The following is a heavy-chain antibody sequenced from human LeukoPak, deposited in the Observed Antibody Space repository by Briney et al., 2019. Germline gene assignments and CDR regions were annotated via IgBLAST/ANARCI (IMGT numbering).Heavy chain of an antibody. J-gene: IGHJ4*02. V-gene: IGHV3-7*01. CDR2: IKQDGSEK. Sequence: GGSLRLSCAASGFTFSSYWMSWVRQAPGEGLEWVANIKQDGSEKYYVDSVKGRFTISRDNAKNSLYLQMNSLRAEDTAVYYCAREDVLLWFGELSKKSDYWGQGTLVTVSS. CDR3: AREDVLLWFGELSKKSDY. CDR1: GFTFSSYW. D-gene: IGHD3-10*01.